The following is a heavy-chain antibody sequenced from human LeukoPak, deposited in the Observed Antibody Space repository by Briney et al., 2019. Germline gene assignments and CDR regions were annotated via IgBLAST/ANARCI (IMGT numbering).Heavy chain of an antibody. D-gene: IGHD4-17*01. Sequence: ASVKVSCKTSGYTFTSYGISWVRQAPGQGLEWMGWISAYNGNTNYAQKIQGRVTMTTDTSTNTAYMELRSPRSDDTAVYYCARDPDGDYDFDFWGQGTLVTVSS. CDR2: ISAYNGNT. V-gene: IGHV1-18*01. CDR1: GYTFTSYG. J-gene: IGHJ4*02. CDR3: ARDPDGDYDFDF.